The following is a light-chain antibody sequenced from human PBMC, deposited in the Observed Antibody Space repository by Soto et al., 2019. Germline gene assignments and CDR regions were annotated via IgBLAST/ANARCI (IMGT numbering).Light chain of an antibody. J-gene: IGKJ5*01. CDR2: GVS. CDR1: QPVSSNF. Sequence: ELVLTQSPGTLSLSPGESAALSCRASQPVSSNFLAWYQQKPGQAPRLLIYGVSSRASGIPDRFFGSGSGTDFNLTINRLEPEDFAVYYCKQYANSPSPFGQGTRLEIK. V-gene: IGKV3-20*01. CDR3: KQYANSPSP.